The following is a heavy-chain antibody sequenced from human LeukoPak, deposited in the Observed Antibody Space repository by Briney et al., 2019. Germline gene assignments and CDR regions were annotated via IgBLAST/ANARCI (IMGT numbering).Heavy chain of an antibody. CDR3: TKAGLRGDDSHAKLSDY. Sequence: GSSLRLSCAASGFTFSSYAVSWVRQAPGKGLEWVSTISDSGYYTYYADSVKGRFTISRDNSKNTLHLQMNSLRGEDTAVYYCTKAGLRGDDSHAKLSDYWGQGTLVTVSS. CDR1: GFTFSSYA. D-gene: IGHD2-21*01. J-gene: IGHJ4*02. V-gene: IGHV3-23*01. CDR2: ISDSGYYT.